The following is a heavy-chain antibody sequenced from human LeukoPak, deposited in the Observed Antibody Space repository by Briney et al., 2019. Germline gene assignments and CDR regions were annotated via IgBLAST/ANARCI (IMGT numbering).Heavy chain of an antibody. D-gene: IGHD6-13*01. CDR3: ARTITAAGRRYFDY. J-gene: IGHJ4*02. Sequence: SETLSLTCAVSGGSISSSNWWSWVRQPPGEGLEWIGEIYHSGSTNYNPSLKSRVTISVDKSKNQFSLKLSSVTAADTAVYYCARTITAAGRRYFDYWGQGTLVTVSS. V-gene: IGHV4-4*02. CDR1: GGSISSSNW. CDR2: IYHSGST.